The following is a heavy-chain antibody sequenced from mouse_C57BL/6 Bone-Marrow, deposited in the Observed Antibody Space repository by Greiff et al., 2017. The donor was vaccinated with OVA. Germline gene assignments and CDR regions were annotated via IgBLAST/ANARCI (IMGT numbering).Heavy chain of an antibody. Sequence: QVHVKQPGAELVKPGASVKLSCKASGYTFTSYWMHWVKQRPGRGLEWIGRIDPNSGGTKYNEKFKSKATLTVDKPSSTAYMQLSSLTSDDSAVYYCAGGIGYGSTSYYFDDWGKGTTLTVSS. CDR2: IDPNSGGT. J-gene: IGHJ2*01. CDR1: GYTFTSYW. CDR3: AGGIGYGSTSYYFDD. D-gene: IGHD5-1*01. V-gene: IGHV1-72*01.